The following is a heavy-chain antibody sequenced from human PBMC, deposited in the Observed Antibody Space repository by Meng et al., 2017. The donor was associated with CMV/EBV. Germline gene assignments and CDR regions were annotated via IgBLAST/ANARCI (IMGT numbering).Heavy chain of an antibody. CDR3: ARGRGSWYFVDY. V-gene: IGHV4-34*01. J-gene: IGHJ4*02. D-gene: IGHD6-13*01. CDR1: GGSFSGYY. CDR2: INHSGST. Sequence: QGQLPQWGAGLLKPSETLSLTCAVYGGSFSGYYWSWIRQPPGKGLEWIGEINHSGSTNYNPSLKSRVTISVDTSQNQFSLKLSSVTAADTAVYYCARGRGSWYFVDYWGQGTLVTVSS.